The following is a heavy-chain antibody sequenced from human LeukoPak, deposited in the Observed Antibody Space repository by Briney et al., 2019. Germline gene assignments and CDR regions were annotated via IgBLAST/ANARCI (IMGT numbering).Heavy chain of an antibody. V-gene: IGHV4-34*01. CDR2: INHSGST. D-gene: IGHD2-15*01. CDR3: ARLVVVAATRFAPRDSDY. J-gene: IGHJ4*02. Sequence: PSETLSLTCAVYSGSFSGYYWSWIRQPPGKGLEWIGEINHSGSTNYNPSLKSRVTISVDTSKNQFSLKLSSVTAADTAVYYCARLVVVAATRFAPRDSDYWGQGTLVTVSS. CDR1: SGSFSGYY.